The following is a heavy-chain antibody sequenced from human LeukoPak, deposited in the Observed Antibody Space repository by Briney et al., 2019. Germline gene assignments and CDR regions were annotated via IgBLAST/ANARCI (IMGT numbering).Heavy chain of an antibody. CDR2: INHSGST. V-gene: IGHV4-34*01. CDR3: ASLYYDFWSGYWEDWFDP. D-gene: IGHD3-3*01. Sequence: SETLSLTCAVYGGSFSGYYWSWIRQPPGKGLEWIGEINHSGSTNYNPSLKSRVTISVDTSKNQFYLKLSSVTAADTAVYYCASLYYDFWSGYWEDWFDPWGQGTLVTVSS. CDR1: GGSFSGYY. J-gene: IGHJ5*02.